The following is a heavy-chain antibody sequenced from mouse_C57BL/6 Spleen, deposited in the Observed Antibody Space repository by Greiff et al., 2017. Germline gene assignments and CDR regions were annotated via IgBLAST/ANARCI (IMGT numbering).Heavy chain of an antibody. CDR1: GYSFTGYY. Sequence: EVQLQQSGPELVKPGASVKISCKASGYSFTGYYMNWVKQSPEKSLEWIGEINPSTGGTTYNQKFKAKATLTVDKSSSTAYMQLKSLTSEDSAVYYCARGGPGVYYYAMDYWGQGTSVTVSS. J-gene: IGHJ4*01. CDR2: INPSTGGT. V-gene: IGHV1-42*01. CDR3: ARGGPGVYYYAMDY.